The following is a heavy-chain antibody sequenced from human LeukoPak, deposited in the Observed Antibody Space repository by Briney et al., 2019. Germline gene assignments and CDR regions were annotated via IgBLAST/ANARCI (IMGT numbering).Heavy chain of an antibody. D-gene: IGHD3-22*01. Sequence: GGSLRLSCSVSDFTFSRHWMTRVRQAPGKGLEWVANIKEDGSEKYYVDSVRGRFAISRDNAKNSLFLQMNSLRVEDTAVYYCATPLDYYDSSGYHQGGDWGQGTLVTVSS. V-gene: IGHV3-7*03. J-gene: IGHJ4*02. CDR2: IKEDGSEK. CDR3: ATPLDYYDSSGYHQGGD. CDR1: DFTFSRHW.